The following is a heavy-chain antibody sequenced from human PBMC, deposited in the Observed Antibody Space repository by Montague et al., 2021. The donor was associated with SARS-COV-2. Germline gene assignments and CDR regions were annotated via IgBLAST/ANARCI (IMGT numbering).Heavy chain of an antibody. CDR1: GGSLSTYY. CDR3: ARNASNHYGLDV. J-gene: IGHJ6*02. CDR2: IDDSGTT. V-gene: IGHV4-59*08. D-gene: IGHD6-6*01. Sequence: SETLSLTCSVSGGSLSTYYWSWIRQPPGTGLEWIGFIDDSGTTRYNPSLTRRAPISLALSTNQFPLDLKSVSAADTAVYYCARNASNHYGLDVWGQGTTVTVSS.